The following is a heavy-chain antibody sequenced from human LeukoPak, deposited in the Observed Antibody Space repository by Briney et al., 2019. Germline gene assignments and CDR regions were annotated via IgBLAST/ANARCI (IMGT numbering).Heavy chain of an antibody. CDR1: GFTFSDYY. J-gene: IGHJ4*02. CDR3: AREISYDYVWGSYRYVDY. D-gene: IGHD3-16*02. CDR2: ISSSGSTI. Sequence: GGSLRLSCAASGFTFSDYYMSWIRQAPGKGLEWVSYISSSGSTIYYADSVKGRFTISRDNAKNSLYLQMNSLGAEDTAVYYCAREISYDYVWGSYRYVDYWGQGTLVTVSS. V-gene: IGHV3-11*01.